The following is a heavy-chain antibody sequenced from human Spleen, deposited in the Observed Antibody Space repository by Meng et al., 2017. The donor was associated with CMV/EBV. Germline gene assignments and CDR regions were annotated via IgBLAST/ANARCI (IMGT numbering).Heavy chain of an antibody. CDR3: ARGSGGYVGDYFDY. CDR1: GGSFSGYY. Sequence: SETLSLTCAVYGGSFSGYYWSWIRQPPGKGLEWIGEINHSGSTNYNPSLKSRVTISVDTSKNQFSLKLSSVTAADTAVYYCARGSGGYVGDYFDYWGQGTLVTVSS. V-gene: IGHV4-34*01. D-gene: IGHD5-12*01. CDR2: INHSGST. J-gene: IGHJ4*02.